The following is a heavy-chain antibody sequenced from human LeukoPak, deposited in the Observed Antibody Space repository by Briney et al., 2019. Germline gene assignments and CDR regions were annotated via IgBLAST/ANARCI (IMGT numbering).Heavy chain of an antibody. CDR1: GYTFSNYG. CDR3: AREEYDYVWGSYRPLDY. D-gene: IGHD3-16*02. V-gene: IGHV1-18*01. CDR2: ITAYNGNT. J-gene: IGHJ4*02. Sequence: APVKVSCKTSGYTFSNYGISWVRQAPGQGLEWMGWITAYNGNTNYAQKLQGRVTMTTDTSTSTAYMELRSLRSDDTAVYYCAREEYDYVWGSYRPLDYWGQGTLVTVSS.